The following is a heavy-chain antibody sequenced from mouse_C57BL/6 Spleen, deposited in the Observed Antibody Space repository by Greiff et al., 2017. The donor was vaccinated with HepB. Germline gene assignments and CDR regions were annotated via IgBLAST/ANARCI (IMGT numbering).Heavy chain of an antibody. CDR1: GYAFSSSW. J-gene: IGHJ2*01. CDR3: ARVLSKVYFDY. CDR2: IYPGDGDT. V-gene: IGHV1-82*01. Sequence: VQLQQSGPELVKPGASVKISCKASGYAFSSSWMNWVKQRPGKGLEWIGRIYPGDGDTNYNGKFKGKATLTADKSSSTAYMQLSSLTSEDSAVYFCARVLSKVYFDYWGQGTTLTVSS.